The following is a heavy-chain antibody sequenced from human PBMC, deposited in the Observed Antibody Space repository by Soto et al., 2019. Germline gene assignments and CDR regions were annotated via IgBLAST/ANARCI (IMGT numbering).Heavy chain of an antibody. CDR3: AVDRGLMGTNEGFGY. V-gene: IGHV3-9*01. CDR1: GFTFDDYA. Sequence: EVQLVESGGGLVQPGRSLRLSCAASGFTFDDYAMHWVRQAPGKGLEWVSGISWNSGSIGYADSVQGRFTISRDNAKNTLYLQMNRLSAEVTALYYCAVDRGLMGTNEGFGYWGQGTLVTVSS. CDR2: ISWNSGSI. D-gene: IGHD2-8*01. J-gene: IGHJ4*02.